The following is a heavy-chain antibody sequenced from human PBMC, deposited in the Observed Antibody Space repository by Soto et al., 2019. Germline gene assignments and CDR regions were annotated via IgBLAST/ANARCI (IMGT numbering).Heavy chain of an antibody. CDR2: MSYDGSAK. V-gene: IGHV3-30*03. CDR1: GFIFSNNG. Sequence: QVQLVESGGGVVQPGRSLRLSCAGSGFIFSNNGMHWVRQAPGKGLEWVAVMSYDGSAKFYADSVKGRFTISRDNSKSTLFLHMSNLRAEATAMYYCAIARVADAALDHWGQGTLVTVSS. J-gene: IGHJ4*02. CDR3: AIARVADAALDH. D-gene: IGHD6-6*01.